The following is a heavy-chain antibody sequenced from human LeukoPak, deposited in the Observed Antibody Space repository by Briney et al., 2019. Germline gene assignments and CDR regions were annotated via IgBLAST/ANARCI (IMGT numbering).Heavy chain of an antibody. V-gene: IGHV1-8*01. CDR2: MNPNNDNT. Sequence: GASVKVSCKTSGCTFTNYEINWVRQASGQGLEWMGWMNPNNDNTAYAQKFQGRVTMTRDSSISTAYMELSSLTSEDTAVYYCARTSLYATNHDAFDIWGQGTMVTVSS. CDR1: GCTFTNYE. D-gene: IGHD2-8*01. J-gene: IGHJ3*02. CDR3: ARTSLYATNHDAFDI.